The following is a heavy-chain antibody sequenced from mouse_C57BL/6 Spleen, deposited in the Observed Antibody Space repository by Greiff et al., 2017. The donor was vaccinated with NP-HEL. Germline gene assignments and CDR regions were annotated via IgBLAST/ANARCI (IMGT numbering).Heavy chain of an antibody. CDR2: FHPYNDDT. CDR1: GYTFTTYP. V-gene: IGHV1-47*01. J-gene: IGHJ4*01. CDR3: ARAGWYDAMDY. D-gene: IGHD3-1*01. Sequence: VKLQESGAELVKPGASVKMSCKASGYTFTTYPIEWMKQNHGKSLEWIGNFHPYNDDTKYNEKFKGKATLTVEKSSSTVYLDLSRLTSDYSAIYFCARAGWYDAMDYWGQGTSVTVSS.